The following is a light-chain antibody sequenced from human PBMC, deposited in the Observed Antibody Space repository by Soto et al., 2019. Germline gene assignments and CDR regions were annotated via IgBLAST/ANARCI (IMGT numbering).Light chain of an antibody. J-gene: IGKJ3*01. CDR1: QNVVNNN. CDR3: QQYGDSPFT. V-gene: IGKV3-20*01. CDR2: DAS. Sequence: EIVLTQSPGTLSLSPGERATHSCRVSQNVVNNNLAWFQQRPGQPPRLLIHDASRRATGIPDRFIGSGSGTDFTLTISGLEPEDFAMYYCQQYGDSPFTFGPGTKVHIK.